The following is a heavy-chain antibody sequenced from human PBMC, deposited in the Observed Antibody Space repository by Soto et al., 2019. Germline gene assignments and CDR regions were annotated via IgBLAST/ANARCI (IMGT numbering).Heavy chain of an antibody. J-gene: IGHJ4*02. V-gene: IGHV4-61*08. CDR2: IYYSWTN. Sequence: PPETLSLTCTVSGDSVTSGDYYWSWIRLPPGKGLEWIGYIYYSWTNNYSPSLKSRVTISLDRSHNQFSLKLSSVTAADTAVYCCARGRCSGGSCYHNFDYRGEGTLVTVSS. CDR1: GDSVTSGDYY. CDR3: ARGRCSGGSCYHNFDY. D-gene: IGHD2-15*01.